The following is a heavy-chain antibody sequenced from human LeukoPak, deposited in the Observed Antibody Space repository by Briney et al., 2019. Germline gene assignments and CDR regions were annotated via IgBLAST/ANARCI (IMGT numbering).Heavy chain of an antibody. J-gene: IGHJ3*02. Sequence: ASVKVSCKASGYTFTSYDINWVRQAPGQGLDGMGWTNLNSGYTGYAQNFQGRVTMTRDTSISTASMELSSLRSEDTAVYYCARGNRLYTSSWSSLPFDIWGQGTMVTVSS. CDR1: GYTFTSYD. CDR2: TNLNSGYT. CDR3: ARGNRLYTSSWSSLPFDI. D-gene: IGHD6-13*01. V-gene: IGHV1-8*01.